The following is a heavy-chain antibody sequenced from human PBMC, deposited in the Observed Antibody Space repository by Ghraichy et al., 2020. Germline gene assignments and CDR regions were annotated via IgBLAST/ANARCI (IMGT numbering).Heavy chain of an antibody. Sequence: SQTLSLTCAVYGGSFSGYYWSWIRQPPGKGLEWIGEINHSGSTNYNPSLKSRVTISVDTSKNQFSLKLSSVTAADTAVYYCARVRGTGGFDYWGQGTLVTVSS. V-gene: IGHV4-34*01. CDR3: ARVRGTGGFDY. CDR1: GGSFSGYY. J-gene: IGHJ4*02. D-gene: IGHD1-14*01. CDR2: INHSGST.